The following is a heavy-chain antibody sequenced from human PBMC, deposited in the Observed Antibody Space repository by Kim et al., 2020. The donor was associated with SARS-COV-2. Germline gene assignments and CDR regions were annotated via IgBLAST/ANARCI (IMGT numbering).Heavy chain of an antibody. Sequence: SETLSLTCTVSGGSISSYYWSWIRQPPGKGLEWIGYIYYSGSTNYNPSLKSRVTISVDTSKNQFSLKLSSVTAADTAVYYCARHGGPHFGVVIHYGMDVWGQGTTVTVSS. CDR3: ARHGGPHFGVVIHYGMDV. CDR2: IYYSGST. V-gene: IGHV4-59*08. CDR1: GGSISSYY. D-gene: IGHD3-3*01. J-gene: IGHJ6*02.